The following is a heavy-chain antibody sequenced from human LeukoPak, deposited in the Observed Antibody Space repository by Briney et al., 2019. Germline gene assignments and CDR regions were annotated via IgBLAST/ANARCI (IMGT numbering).Heavy chain of an antibody. V-gene: IGHV3-43*02. CDR2: ISGDGITT. Sequence: PGGSLRLSCAASGFTFNRDAMHWVRQAPGKGLEWVGLISGDGITTYYLDSVKGRFTISRDNSKNSLYLHMNSLRSEDTALYYCAKDHVYGGADDWGQGTLVTVSS. D-gene: IGHD4-23*01. CDR1: GFTFNRDA. J-gene: IGHJ4*02. CDR3: AKDHVYGGADD.